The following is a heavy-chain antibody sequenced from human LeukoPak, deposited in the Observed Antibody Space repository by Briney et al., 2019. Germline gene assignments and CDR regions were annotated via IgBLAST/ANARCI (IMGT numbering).Heavy chain of an antibody. V-gene: IGHV4-34*01. D-gene: IGHD2-21*02. CDR3: ARVAYCGGDCYPPPPYFDY. J-gene: IGHJ4*02. CDR1: GGSFSGYY. CDR2: INHSGST. Sequence: SETLSLTCAVYGGSFSGYYWSWIRQPPGKGLEWIGEINHSGSTNYNPSLKSRVTISVDTSKNQFSLKLSSVTAADTAVYYCARVAYCGGDCYPPPPYFDYWGQGTLVTVSS.